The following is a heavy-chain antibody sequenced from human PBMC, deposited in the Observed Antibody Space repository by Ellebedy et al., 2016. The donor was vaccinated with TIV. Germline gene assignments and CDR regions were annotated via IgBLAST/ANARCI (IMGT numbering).Heavy chain of an antibody. CDR3: ARDGPLGYCSGGSCPGGGYYYYYGMDV. D-gene: IGHD2-15*01. CDR1: RGTFSSYA. J-gene: IGHJ6*02. V-gene: IGHV1-69*13. CDR2: IIPIFGTA. Sequence: SVKVSXKASRGTFSSYAISWVRQAPGQGLEWMGGIIPIFGTANYAQKFQGRVTITADESTSTAYMELSSLRSEDTAVYYCARDGPLGYCSGGSCPGGGYYYYYGMDVWGQGTTVTVSS.